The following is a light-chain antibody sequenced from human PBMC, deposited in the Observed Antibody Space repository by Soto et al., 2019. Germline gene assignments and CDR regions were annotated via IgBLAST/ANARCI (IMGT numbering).Light chain of an antibody. CDR1: QSISSW. CDR3: QQYNSYSF. CDR2: KAS. Sequence: DIQMTQSPSTLSASVGDRVTTTCRASQSISSWLAWYQQKPGKAPKLLIYKASSLESGVPSRFSGSGSGTEFTLTISSLQPDDFATYYCQQYNSYSFFGQGTKLEIK. J-gene: IGKJ2*01. V-gene: IGKV1-5*03.